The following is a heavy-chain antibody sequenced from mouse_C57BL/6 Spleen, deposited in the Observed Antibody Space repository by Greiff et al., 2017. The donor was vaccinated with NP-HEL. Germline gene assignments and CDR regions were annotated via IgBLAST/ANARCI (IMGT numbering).Heavy chain of an antibody. D-gene: IGHD3-3*01. Sequence: EVQGVESGGGLVKPGGSLKLSCAASGFTFSSYAMSWVRQTPEKRLEWVATISDGGSYTYYPDNVKGRFTISRDNAKNNLYLQMSHLKSEDTAMYYCARDGVGLSLFAYWGQGTLVTVSA. V-gene: IGHV5-4*01. CDR1: GFTFSSYA. CDR3: ARDGVGLSLFAY. J-gene: IGHJ3*01. CDR2: ISDGGSYT.